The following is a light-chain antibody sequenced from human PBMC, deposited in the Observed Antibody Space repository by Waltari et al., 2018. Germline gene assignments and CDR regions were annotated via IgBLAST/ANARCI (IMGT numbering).Light chain of an antibody. J-gene: IGKJ3*01. CDR2: GES. CDR3: QQFGGGFT. CDR1: QSVSSSY. Sequence: EIVLTQSPVTLSLSPGERATLSCRAGQSVSSSYLAWYQQKPGQAPRLLIYGESFRATCSPDRFSVSVSGTDFTLTISRLETEDVAVFYCQQFGGGFTFGPGTKVDIK. V-gene: IGKV3-20*01.